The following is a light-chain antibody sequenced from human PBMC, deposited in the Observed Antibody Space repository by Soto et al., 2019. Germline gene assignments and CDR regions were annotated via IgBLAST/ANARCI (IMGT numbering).Light chain of an antibody. CDR3: SSYAGSNNFVL. J-gene: IGLJ2*01. V-gene: IGLV2-8*01. CDR1: SSDIGGYNY. CDR2: EVS. Sequence: SALTQPPSASGSPGQSVTISCTGTSSDIGGYNYVSWYQQHPGKAPKLMIFEVSKRPSGVPDRFSGSKSGNSASLTVSGLQAADEADYYCSSYAGSNNFVLFGGGTKLTVL.